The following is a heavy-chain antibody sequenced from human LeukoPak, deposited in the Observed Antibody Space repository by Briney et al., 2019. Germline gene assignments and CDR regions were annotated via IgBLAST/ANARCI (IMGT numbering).Heavy chain of an antibody. V-gene: IGHV3-30*02. J-gene: IGHJ3*02. D-gene: IGHD3-9*01. CDR3: AKVRTEIDDNAFEI. CDR1: GFTFSTYS. Sequence: PGGSLRLSCAASGFTFSTYSMHWVRQAPGKGLEWVAFIRYDGSLKHYADPVMGRFTTYSDNSKNTLYLQMDCLRADDTAVFYCAKVRTEIDDNAFEIWGHGSMVTVSS. CDR2: IRYDGSLK.